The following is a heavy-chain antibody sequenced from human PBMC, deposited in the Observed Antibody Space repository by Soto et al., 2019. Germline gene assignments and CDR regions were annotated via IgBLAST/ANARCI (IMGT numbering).Heavy chain of an antibody. D-gene: IGHD5-18*01. V-gene: IGHV1-46*01. J-gene: IGHJ6*02. CDR1: GYTFTSYY. CDR3: ARAPQYSYGFRGRNYYGMDV. Sequence: GASVKVSCRASGYTFTSYYMHWVRQAPGQGLEWMGIINPSGGSTSYAQKFQGRVTMTRDTSTSTVYMELSSLRSEDTAVYYCARAPQYSYGFRGRNYYGMDVWGQGTTVTVS. CDR2: INPSGGST.